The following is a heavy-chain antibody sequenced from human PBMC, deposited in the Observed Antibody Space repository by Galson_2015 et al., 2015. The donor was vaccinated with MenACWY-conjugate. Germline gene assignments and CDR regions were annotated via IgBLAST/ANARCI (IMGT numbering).Heavy chain of an antibody. J-gene: IGHJ5*02. D-gene: IGHD3-10*01. V-gene: IGHV1-69*06. CDR1: GGTFSSYA. Sequence: SVKVSCKASGGTFSSYAISWVRQAPGQGLEWMGGIIPIFGTANYAQKFQGRVTITADKSTSTAYMELSSLRSEDTAVYYCARDQSITMVRGAPNWFDPWGQGTLVTVSS. CDR2: IIPIFGTA. CDR3: ARDQSITMVRGAPNWFDP.